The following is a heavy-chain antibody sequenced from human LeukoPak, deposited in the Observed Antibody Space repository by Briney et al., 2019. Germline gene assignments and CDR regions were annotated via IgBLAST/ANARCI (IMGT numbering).Heavy chain of an antibody. J-gene: IGHJ2*01. CDR1: GGTFSSYA. D-gene: IGHD3-9*01. CDR2: IIPILGIA. CDR3: ARDRSLDYDILTGYYPRYFDL. V-gene: IGHV1-69*04. Sequence: SVKVSCKASGGTFSSYAISWVRQAPGQGLEWMGRIIPILGIANYAQKFQGRVTITADKSTSTAYMELSRLRSEDTAVYYCARDRSLDYDILTGYYPRYFDLWGRGTLVTVSS.